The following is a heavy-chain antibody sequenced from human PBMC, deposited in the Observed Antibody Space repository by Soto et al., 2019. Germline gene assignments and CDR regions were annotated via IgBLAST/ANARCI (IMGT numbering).Heavy chain of an antibody. CDR1: GYTFTTYG. CDR3: AREVGHMDV. V-gene: IGHV1-18*04. CDR2: VSPYNGDT. J-gene: IGHJ6*02. D-gene: IGHD2-2*01. Sequence: ASVKVSCKASGYTFTTYGINWVRQAPGQGLEWMGWVSPYNGDTSYAQKVQGRVTMTTDTSTTTAYLELRSLRSDDTAVYYCAREVGHMDVWGQGATVTVSS.